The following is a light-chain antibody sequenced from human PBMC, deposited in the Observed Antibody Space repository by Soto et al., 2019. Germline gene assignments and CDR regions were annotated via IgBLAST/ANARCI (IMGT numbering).Light chain of an antibody. J-gene: IGKJ1*01. CDR1: QSVSNS. V-gene: IGKV3-15*01. Sequence: EIVMTQSPATLSMSPGDTATLSCRASQSVSNSLAWYQQNPGQAPRLLIYSASTRATGIPARFSGSGSGTDFTLTISSLQPEDFATYYCQQSYSTPKTFGQGTKVDIK. CDR3: QQSYSTPKT. CDR2: SAS.